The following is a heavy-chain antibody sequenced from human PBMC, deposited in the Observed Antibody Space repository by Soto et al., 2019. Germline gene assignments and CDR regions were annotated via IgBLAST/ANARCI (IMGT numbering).Heavy chain of an antibody. Sequence: GGSLRLSCAASGLTFSIYTMNWVRQAPGKGLEFVSSIGRTGIDRYYIDSVKGRFTISRDNAQNSLYLQMNSLRVEDSALYYCVCDDNRRFWGQGTLVTVSS. CDR2: IGRTGIDR. CDR1: GLTFSIYT. V-gene: IGHV3-21*01. D-gene: IGHD1-1*01. J-gene: IGHJ4*02. CDR3: VCDDNRRF.